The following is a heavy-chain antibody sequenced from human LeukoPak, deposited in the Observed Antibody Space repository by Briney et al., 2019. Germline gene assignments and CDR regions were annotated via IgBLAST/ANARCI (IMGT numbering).Heavy chain of an antibody. CDR1: GFIFSSYW. V-gene: IGHV3-7*01. Sequence: GGSVRLSCAASGFIFSSYWMSWVRQAPGRGLEWVVNIKQDGSEKYYVDSVKGRFTISRDNAKNSLYLQMNSLRAEDTAVYYCARGGYCSGGSCRNYYMDVWGKGTTVTVSS. CDR3: ARGGYCSGGSCRNYYMDV. J-gene: IGHJ6*03. D-gene: IGHD2-15*01. CDR2: IKQDGSEK.